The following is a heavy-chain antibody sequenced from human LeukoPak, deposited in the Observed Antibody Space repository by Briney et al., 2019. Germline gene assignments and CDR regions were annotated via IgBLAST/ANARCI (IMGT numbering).Heavy chain of an antibody. V-gene: IGHV3-7*01. CDR3: ARLQWENYYYYGMDV. Sequence: PGGSLRLSCAASGFTFSSYWMSWVRQAPGKGLEWVANIKQDGSEKYYVDSVKGRFTISRDNAKNSLYLQMNSLRAEDTAVYYCARLQWENYYYYGMDVWGQGTTVTVSS. D-gene: IGHD1-26*01. J-gene: IGHJ6*02. CDR2: IKQDGSEK. CDR1: GFTFSSYW.